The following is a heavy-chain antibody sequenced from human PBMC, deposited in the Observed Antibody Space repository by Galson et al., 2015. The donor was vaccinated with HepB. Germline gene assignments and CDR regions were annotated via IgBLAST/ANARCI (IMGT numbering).Heavy chain of an antibody. CDR3: AKDPSEQFLEWLLYDDFGN. V-gene: IGHV3-23*01. Sequence: SLRLSCAASGFTFSNFAMNWVRHAPGKGLEWVSGISGRGDSTAYTDSVEGRFTISRDNSKTTVYLQMNSLRAEDTAVYYCAKDPSEQFLEWLLYDDFGNWGQGALVTVSS. J-gene: IGHJ4*02. CDR1: GFTFSNFA. CDR2: ISGRGDST. D-gene: IGHD3-3*01.